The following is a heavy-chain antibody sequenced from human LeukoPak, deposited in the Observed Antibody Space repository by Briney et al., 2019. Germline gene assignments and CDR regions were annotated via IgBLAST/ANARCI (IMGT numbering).Heavy chain of an antibody. CDR2: VSYDGSNK. V-gene: IGHV3-30*04. CDR3: ARDIDPTGLVPAAMPGY. Sequence: GGSLRLSCAASGFTFSSYAMHWVRQAPGKGLEWVAVVSYDGSNKYYADSVEGRFTISRDNSKNTLYLQMNSLRVEDTAVYYCARDIDPTGLVPAAMPGYWGQGTLVTVSS. CDR1: GFTFSSYA. D-gene: IGHD2-2*01. J-gene: IGHJ4*02.